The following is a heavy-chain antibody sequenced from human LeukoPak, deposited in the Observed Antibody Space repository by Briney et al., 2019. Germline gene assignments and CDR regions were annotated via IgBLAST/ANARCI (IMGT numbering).Heavy chain of an antibody. Sequence: SETLSLTCTVSGGSINSYYWSWIRQPAGKRLEWIGRIYFSGSTNYNPSLKSRVSMSVDTSKNQFSLKLTSVTAADTALYYCARGGKATVVTMWGQGILVTVSS. J-gene: IGHJ4*02. CDR2: IYFSGST. D-gene: IGHD4-23*01. CDR3: ARGGKATVVTM. CDR1: GGSINSYY. V-gene: IGHV4-4*07.